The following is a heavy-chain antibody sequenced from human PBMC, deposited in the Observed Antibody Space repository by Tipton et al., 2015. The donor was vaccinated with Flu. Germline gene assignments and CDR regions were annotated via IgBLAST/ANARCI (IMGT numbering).Heavy chain of an antibody. CDR3: ASTFGALTFPFDY. Sequence: GLVKPSETLSLTCNVSGGPIIMYYWSWIRQSPGKGLEWIGYIYYNGSTNYNPSLNSRVTISVDTSKNQFSLKLTSVTAADTAVYYCASTFGALTFPFDYWGQGTLVTVSS. CDR2: IYYNGST. CDR1: GGPIIMYY. V-gene: IGHV4-59*01. J-gene: IGHJ4*02. D-gene: IGHD3-3*01.